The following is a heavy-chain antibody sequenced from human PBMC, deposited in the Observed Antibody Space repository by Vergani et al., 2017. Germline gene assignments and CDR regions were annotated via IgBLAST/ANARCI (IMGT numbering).Heavy chain of an antibody. J-gene: IGHJ5*02. CDR3: ARGAYSSSSEWFDP. D-gene: IGHD6-6*01. CDR1: GGSISSYY. Sequence: QVQLQESGPGLVKPSETLSLTCTVSGGSISSYYWSWIRQPPGKGLEWIGYIYYSGSTNYNPSLKRRVTISVDTSKNQFALKLSSVTAADTAVYYCARGAYSSSSEWFDPWGQGTLVTVSS. CDR2: IYYSGST. V-gene: IGHV4-59*01.